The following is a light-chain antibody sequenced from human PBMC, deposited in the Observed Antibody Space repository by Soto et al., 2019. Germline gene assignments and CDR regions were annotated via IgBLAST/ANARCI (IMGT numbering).Light chain of an antibody. J-gene: IGKJ4*01. CDR2: GAS. CDR1: QGVSRK. CDR3: QQYHTWPIT. V-gene: IGKV3-15*01. Sequence: DIVMTQSPATLSVAPGERVTFSCRASQGVSRKLAWYQHKPGQAPRPLISGASTGATGIPARFSGSGSGTEFTLTISSLQSEDCAIYYCQQYHTWPITFGGGTKLDIK.